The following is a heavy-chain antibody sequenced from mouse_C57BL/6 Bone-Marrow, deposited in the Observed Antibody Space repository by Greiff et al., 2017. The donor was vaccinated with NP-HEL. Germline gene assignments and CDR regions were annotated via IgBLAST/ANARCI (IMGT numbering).Heavy chain of an antibody. CDR1: GFTFSDYY. Sequence: DVKLVESEGGLVQPGSSMKLSCTASGFTFSDYYMAWVRQVPEKGLEWVANINYDGSSTYYLDSLKSRFIISRDNAKNILYLQMSSLKSEDTATYYGARDRITTLYYYAMDYWGQGTSVTVSS. J-gene: IGHJ4*01. V-gene: IGHV5-16*01. CDR2: INYDGSST. D-gene: IGHD2-4*01. CDR3: ARDRITTLYYYAMDY.